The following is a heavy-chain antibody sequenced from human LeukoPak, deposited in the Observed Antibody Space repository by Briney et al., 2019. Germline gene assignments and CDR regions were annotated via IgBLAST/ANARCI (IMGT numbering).Heavy chain of an antibody. V-gene: IGHV4-31*03. CDR1: GGSISSGGYY. CDR3: ARGPAMIVSVGAFDI. CDR2: IYYSGST. J-gene: IGHJ3*02. Sequence: SQTLSLTCTVSGGSISSGGYYWSWIRQHPGKGLAWIGYIYYSGSTYYNPSLKSRVTITVDTSKNQFSLKLSSVTAADTAVYYCARGPAMIVSVGAFDIWGQGTMVTVSS. D-gene: IGHD3-22*01.